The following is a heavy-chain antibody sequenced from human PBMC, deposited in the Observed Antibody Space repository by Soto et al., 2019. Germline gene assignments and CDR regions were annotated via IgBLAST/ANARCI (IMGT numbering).Heavy chain of an antibody. V-gene: IGHV1-46*01. D-gene: IGHD6-6*01. Sequence: ASVKVSCKASGYTFSSYYMHWVRQAPGQGLEWMGIINPSGGVTNYTQKFQGRVTMTRDTSTATVYMELSSLRSEDTAVYYCARGGPRQLVIYGVDVWGQGTLVTVSS. J-gene: IGHJ4*02. CDR1: GYTFSSYY. CDR3: ARGGPRQLVIYGVDV. CDR2: INPSGGVT.